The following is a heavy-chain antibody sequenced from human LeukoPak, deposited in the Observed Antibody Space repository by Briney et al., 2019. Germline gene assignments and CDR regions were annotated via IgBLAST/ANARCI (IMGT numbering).Heavy chain of an antibody. CDR3: ASLLTYSSGWSDYFDY. CDR2: IYSGGST. J-gene: IGHJ4*02. Sequence: PVGSLRLSCAASGFTVSINYMSWVRQAPGKGLEWVSVIYSGGSTYYADSVKGRFTISRDNSKNTLYLQINSLRAEDTAVYYCASLLTYSSGWSDYFDYWGQGTLVTVSS. V-gene: IGHV3-53*01. D-gene: IGHD6-19*01. CDR1: GFTVSINY.